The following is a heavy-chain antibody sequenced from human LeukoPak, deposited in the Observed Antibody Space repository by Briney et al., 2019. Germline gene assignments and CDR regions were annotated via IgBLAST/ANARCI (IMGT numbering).Heavy chain of an antibody. D-gene: IGHD3-10*01. CDR2: IWYDGSNK. Sequence: SGGSLRLSCAASGFTFSSYGMHWVRQAPGKGLEWVAVIWYDGSNKYYADSVKGRFTISRDNSKNTLYLQMNSLRAEDTAEYYCAREYLWFGEPSPFDPWGQGTLVTVSS. J-gene: IGHJ5*02. CDR3: AREYLWFGEPSPFDP. CDR1: GFTFSSYG. V-gene: IGHV3-33*01.